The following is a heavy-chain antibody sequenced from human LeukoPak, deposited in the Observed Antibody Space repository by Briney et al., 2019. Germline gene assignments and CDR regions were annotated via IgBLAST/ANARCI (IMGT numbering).Heavy chain of an antibody. J-gene: IGHJ4*02. D-gene: IGHD5-12*01. CDR1: GFTFSNYA. CDR3: AKGGYDYVEVAYFDY. CDR2: IIGSSGST. Sequence: GGSLRLSCAASGFTFSNYAMNWVRQAPGKGLEWVSTIIGSSGSTFYADSVKGRFTISKDTSKNTLYLHMSSLRADATAVYYCAKGGYDYVEVAYFDYWGQGTLVTVSS. V-gene: IGHV3-23*01.